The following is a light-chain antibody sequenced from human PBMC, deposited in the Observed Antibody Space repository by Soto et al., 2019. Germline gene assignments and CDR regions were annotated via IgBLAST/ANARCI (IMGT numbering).Light chain of an antibody. CDR2: GAS. V-gene: IGKV3-15*01. J-gene: IGKJ1*01. CDR3: QQYNNWPQT. Sequence: EMVVTQSPATLSVSPGERATLSCGASQSVSSNLAWYQQKSGQAPRLLIKGASTRATGIPARFSGSGSGTEFTLTISSLQSEDFAVYYCQQYNNWPQTFGQGTKVDI. CDR1: QSVSSN.